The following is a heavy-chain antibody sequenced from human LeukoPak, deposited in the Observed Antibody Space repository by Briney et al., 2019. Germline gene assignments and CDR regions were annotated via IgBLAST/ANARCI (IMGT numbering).Heavy chain of an antibody. CDR1: GYTFTGYY. CDR3: AAPYYYGSGSYRAFDI. V-gene: IGHV1-2*06. CDR2: INPNSGGT. J-gene: IGHJ3*02. D-gene: IGHD3-10*01. Sequence: ASVKVSCKASGYTFTGYYMHWVRQAPGQGLEWMGRINPNSGGTNYAQKFQGRVTMTRDTSISTAYMELSRLRSDDTAVYYCAAPYYYGSGSYRAFDIWGQGTMVTVSS.